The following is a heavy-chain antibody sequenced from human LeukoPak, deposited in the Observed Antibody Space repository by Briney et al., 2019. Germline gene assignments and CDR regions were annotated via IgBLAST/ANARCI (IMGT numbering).Heavy chain of an antibody. CDR3: ARNSWHDSSGYMPFDY. V-gene: IGHV4-31*03. Sequence: SQTLSLTCTVSGGSISSGGYYWSWIRQHPGKGLEWIGYIYYRGSTYYNPSLKSRVTISVDTSKNQFSLKLSSVTAADTAVYYCARNSWHDSSGYMPFDYWGQGTLVTVSS. J-gene: IGHJ4*02. D-gene: IGHD3-22*01. CDR1: GGSISSGGYY. CDR2: IYYRGST.